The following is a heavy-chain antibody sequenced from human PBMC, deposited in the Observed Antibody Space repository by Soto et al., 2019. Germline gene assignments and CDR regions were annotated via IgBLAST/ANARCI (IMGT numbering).Heavy chain of an antibody. V-gene: IGHV3-23*01. D-gene: IGHD2-15*01. J-gene: IGHJ6*02. CDR2: ISGSGGGTT. CDR3: AKSRKISIVAVLAVTPIYYYYGMDV. Sequence: GSLRLSCEASGFTFSSYAMHWVRQAPGKGLEWVSGISGSGGGTTYYADSAKGRFTISRDNSKNTLYLQVNNLRAEDTAVYYCAKSRKISIVAVLAVTPIYYYYGMDVWGQGTTVTVSS. CDR1: GFTFSSYA.